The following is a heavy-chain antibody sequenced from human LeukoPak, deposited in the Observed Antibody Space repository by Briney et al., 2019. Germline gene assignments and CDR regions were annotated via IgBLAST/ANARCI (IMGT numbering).Heavy chain of an antibody. Sequence: ASVKVSSKASGYTFTGYYIHWVRQAPGQGLEWMGWINPNSGGTYFAQKFQGRITMTRDTSISTAYLELSRLKSDDTAVYYCARDQDSLNVWGEGTTVTASS. J-gene: IGHJ6*04. CDR3: ARDQDSLNV. V-gene: IGHV1-2*02. CDR1: GYTFTGYY. CDR2: INPNSGGT. D-gene: IGHD2-21*01.